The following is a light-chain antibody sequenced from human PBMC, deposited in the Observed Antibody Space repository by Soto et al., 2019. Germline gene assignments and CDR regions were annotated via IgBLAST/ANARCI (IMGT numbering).Light chain of an antibody. J-gene: IGKJ5*01. CDR3: QQYGGSPPIS. CDR1: QSVSSRN. Sequence: ESVLTQTPGTLSLSPGERATLSCRASQSVSSRNLAWYQQKPGQAPRLIIYGASNRASGIPDKFSGGGSGTDFTLTISRLEPEDFAVYYCQQYGGSPPISFGQWTRLDIK. V-gene: IGKV3-20*01. CDR2: GAS.